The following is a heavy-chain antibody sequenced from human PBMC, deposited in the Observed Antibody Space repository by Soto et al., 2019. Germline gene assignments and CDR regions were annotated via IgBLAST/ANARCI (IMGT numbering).Heavy chain of an antibody. V-gene: IGHV3-30*18. CDR2: ISYDGSNK. D-gene: IGHD2-15*01. J-gene: IGHJ5*02. CDR3: ANSPGVVVAATPGLPYVP. CDR1: GFTFSSYG. Sequence: GGSLRLSCAASGFTFSSYGMHWVRQAPGKGLEWVAVISYDGSNKYYADSVKGRFTISRDNSKNTLYLQMNSLRAEDTAVYYCANSPGVVVAATPGLPYVPWGQGTLVTVSS.